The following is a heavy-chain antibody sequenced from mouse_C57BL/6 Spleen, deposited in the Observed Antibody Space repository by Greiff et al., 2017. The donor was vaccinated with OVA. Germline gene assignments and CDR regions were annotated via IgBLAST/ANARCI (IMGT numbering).Heavy chain of an antibody. CDR1: GFTFSDYY. Sequence: EVKLVESEGGLVQPGSSMKLSCTASGFTFSDYYMAWVRQVPEKGLEWVANINYDGSSTYYLDSLKSRFIISRDNAKNILYLQMSSLKSEDTATYYCAREYYGTSYYFDYWGQGTTLTVSS. D-gene: IGHD1-1*01. CDR2: INYDGSST. V-gene: IGHV5-16*01. CDR3: AREYYGTSYYFDY. J-gene: IGHJ2*01.